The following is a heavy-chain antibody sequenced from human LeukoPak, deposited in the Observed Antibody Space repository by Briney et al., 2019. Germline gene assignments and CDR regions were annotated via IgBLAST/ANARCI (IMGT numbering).Heavy chain of an antibody. CDR1: GYTFTNYY. Sequence: GASMKVSCKASGYTFTNYYMHWVRQAPGQGLEWMGRINPKSGGTNYPQEFQGRVTMTRDTFIGTAYMELSRLQSDDTAMYYCARDYGGNFGLDYWGQGTLVTVSS. CDR3: ARDYGGNFGLDY. V-gene: IGHV1-2*06. J-gene: IGHJ4*02. D-gene: IGHD4-23*01. CDR2: INPKSGGT.